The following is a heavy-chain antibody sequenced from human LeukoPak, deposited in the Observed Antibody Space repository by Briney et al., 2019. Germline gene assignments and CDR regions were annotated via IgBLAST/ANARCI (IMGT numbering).Heavy chain of an antibody. CDR3: ADSRDGYNFIDY. CDR2: IYWDDDK. CDR1: GFSLSTSGVG. V-gene: IGHV2-5*02. J-gene: IGHJ4*02. D-gene: IGHD5-24*01. Sequence: SGPTLVKPTQTLTLTCTFSGFSLSTSGVGVGWIRQPPGKALEWLALIYWDDDKRYSPSLKSRLTITKDTSKNQVVLTMTNMDPVDTATYYWADSRDGYNFIDYWGQGTLVTVSS.